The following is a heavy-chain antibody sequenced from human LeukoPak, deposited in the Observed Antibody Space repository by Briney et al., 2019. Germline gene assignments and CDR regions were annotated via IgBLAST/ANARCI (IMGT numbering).Heavy chain of an antibody. V-gene: IGHV1-2*02. CDR2: INPNSGGT. D-gene: IGHD6-13*01. CDR3: ARDRQQLVKDWFDP. CDR1: GYTFTGYY. J-gene: IGHJ5*02. Sequence: ASVKVSCKASGYTFTGYYMHWVRQAPGQGLEWMGWINPNSGGTNYAQKFQGRVTMTRDTSISTAYMELSRLRSDDTAVYYCARDRQQLVKDWFDPRGQGTLVTVSS.